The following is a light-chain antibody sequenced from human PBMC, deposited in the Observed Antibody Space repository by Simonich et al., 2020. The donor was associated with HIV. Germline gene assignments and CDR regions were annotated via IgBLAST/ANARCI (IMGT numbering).Light chain of an antibody. V-gene: IGKV2-28*01. CDR1: QSLLHSNGYNY. Sequence: DIVMTQSPLSLPVTPGEPASISCRSSQSLLHSNGYNYLDWFLQKPGQSPQLLIYLGSNRASWVPDRISGRGSGTDFTLKISRVEAEDVGVHYCIQALQTPMYTFGQGTKLEIK. J-gene: IGKJ2*01. CDR2: LGS. CDR3: IQALQTPMYT.